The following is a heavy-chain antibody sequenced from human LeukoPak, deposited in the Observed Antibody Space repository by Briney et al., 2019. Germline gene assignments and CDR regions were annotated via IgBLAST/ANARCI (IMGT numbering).Heavy chain of an antibody. CDR1: GGSFSGYY. J-gene: IGHJ5*02. CDR3: ARHSLGVGPDWFDP. V-gene: IGHV4-34*01. Sequence: PSETLSLTCAVYGGSFSGYYWSWIRQPPGKGPEWIGEINHSGSTNYNPSLKSRVTISVDTSKNQFSLKLSSVTAADTAVYYCARHSLGVGPDWFDPWGQGTLVTVSS. D-gene: IGHD3-16*02. CDR2: INHSGST.